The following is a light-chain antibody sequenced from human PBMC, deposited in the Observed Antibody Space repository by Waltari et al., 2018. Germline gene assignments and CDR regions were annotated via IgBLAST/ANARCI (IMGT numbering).Light chain of an antibody. CDR3: QQSYRDAPGT. J-gene: IGKJ2*02. CDR2: AAS. CDR1: QYIAKF. Sequence: IQMTQSPSSLSASIGERVTLTCRESQYIAKFLNWYQQKPGHAPSLLSYAASTLQRGVPPRFTGSGSGTDFTLTISSLQPEDFGSYYCQQSYRDAPGTFGQGTKLEI. V-gene: IGKV1-39*01.